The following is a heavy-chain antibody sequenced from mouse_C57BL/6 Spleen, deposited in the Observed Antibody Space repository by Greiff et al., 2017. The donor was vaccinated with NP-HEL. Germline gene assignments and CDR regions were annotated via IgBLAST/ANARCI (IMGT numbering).Heavy chain of an antibody. J-gene: IGHJ4*01. V-gene: IGHV1-55*01. CDR3: AREGRLRRNYAMDY. CDR2: ISPGSGST. Sequence: QVQLQQPGAELVKPGASVKMSCKASGYTFTSYWITWVKPRPGQGLEWIGDISPGSGSTNYNEKFKSKATLTVDTSSSTAYMQLSSLTSEDSAVYYCAREGRLRRNYAMDYWGQGTSVTVSS. D-gene: IGHD2-4*01. CDR1: GYTFTSYW.